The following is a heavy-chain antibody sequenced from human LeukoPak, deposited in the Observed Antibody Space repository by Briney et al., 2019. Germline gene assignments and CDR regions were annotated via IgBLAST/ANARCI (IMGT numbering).Heavy chain of an antibody. CDR1: GGTLNNYV. CDR3: ARSNEILTGYYGRH. J-gene: IGHJ4*02. V-gene: IGHV1-69*05. D-gene: IGHD3-9*01. Sequence: SVRVSCKASGGTLNNYVFTWVRQAPGQGLEFMGGIIPLFGTPNYAQKFQGRVTITTDESTNTVYMQLSSQRSGDTAVYFCARSNEILTGYYGRHWGQGTLVIVSS. CDR2: IIPLFGTP.